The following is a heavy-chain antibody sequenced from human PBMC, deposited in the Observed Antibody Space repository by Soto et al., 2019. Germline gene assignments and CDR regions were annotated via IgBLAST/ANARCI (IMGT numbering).Heavy chain of an antibody. J-gene: IGHJ4*02. D-gene: IGHD3-3*01. CDR2: INSDGSST. CDR3: AREGYYDFWSGYSPDY. V-gene: IGHV3-74*01. Sequence: GGSLRLSCAASGFTFSSYWMHWVRQAPGKGLVWVSRINSDGSSTSYADSGKGRFTISRDNAKNTLYLQMNSLRAEDTAVYYCAREGYYDFWSGYSPDYWGQGTLVTVSS. CDR1: GFTFSSYW.